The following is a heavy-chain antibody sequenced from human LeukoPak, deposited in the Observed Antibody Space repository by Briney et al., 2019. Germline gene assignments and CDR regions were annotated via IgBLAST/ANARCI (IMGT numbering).Heavy chain of an antibody. D-gene: IGHD3-16*01. CDR1: GGSISTSDYL. J-gene: IGHJ5*02. Sequence: KPSETLSLTCTVSGGSISTSDYLWAWVRQPPGKGLEWIGDFYYNGVTSYSPSLKSRVTISVDTSKYQFSLNLTSVTAADTAVYYCVRRNYVSGRIDPWGQGTLVTVSS. V-gene: IGHV4-39*01. CDR2: FYYNGVT. CDR3: VRRNYVSGRIDP.